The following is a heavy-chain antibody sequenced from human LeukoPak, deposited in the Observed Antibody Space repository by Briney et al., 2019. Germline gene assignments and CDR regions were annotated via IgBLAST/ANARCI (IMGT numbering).Heavy chain of an antibody. Sequence: KPSETLSLTCAVYGGSFSGYYWSWIRQPPGKGLEWIGEINHRGSTNYNPSLKSRVTISVDTSKNQFSLKLSSVTAADTAVYYCARKGCSSTSCYTSRYYYYMDVWGKGTTVTVSS. V-gene: IGHV4-34*01. CDR2: INHRGST. CDR1: GGSFSGYY. D-gene: IGHD2-2*02. J-gene: IGHJ6*03. CDR3: ARKGCSSTSCYTSRYYYYMDV.